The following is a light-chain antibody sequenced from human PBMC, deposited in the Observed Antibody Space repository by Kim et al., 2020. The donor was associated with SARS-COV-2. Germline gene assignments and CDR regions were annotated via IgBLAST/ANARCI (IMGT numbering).Light chain of an antibody. J-gene: IGLJ2*01. CDR2: DTS. CDR1: TGPVISSHY. V-gene: IGLV7-46*01. CDR3: LLSYSGGDAVV. Sequence: GTVTLTGGYSTGPVISSHYPYWLQQKPGQAPRTLIYDTSDKHSWTPARFSGFLLGGKAALTLSGAQPEDEADYYCLLSYSGGDAVVFGGGTQLTVL.